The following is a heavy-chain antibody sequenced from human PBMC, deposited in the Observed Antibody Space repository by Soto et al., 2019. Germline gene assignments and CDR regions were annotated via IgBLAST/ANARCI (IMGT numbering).Heavy chain of an antibody. CDR1: GFTFRTYG. J-gene: IGHJ4*02. V-gene: IGHV3-33*06. CDR3: AKAPVWAKGATSY. Sequence: PGGSLRLSCAASGFTFRTYGMHWVRQAPGKGLEWVAVIWNDGSTKYYADSVKGRFTISRDDSKNTLYLQMNSLRAEDTAVYYCAKAPVWAKGATSYWGQGTLVTVSS. CDR2: IWNDGSTK. D-gene: IGHD1-26*01.